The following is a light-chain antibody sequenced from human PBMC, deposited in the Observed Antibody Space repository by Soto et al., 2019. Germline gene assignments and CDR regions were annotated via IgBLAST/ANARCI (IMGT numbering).Light chain of an antibody. CDR2: EVS. Sequence: QSALTQPASVSGSPGQSITISCTGTNSDVGGYNYVSWYQQHPGKVPKLMISEVSNRPSGVSNRFSGSKSGNTASLTISGLQAEDEGDYYCSSYTSSSTVVFGGGTKVTVL. V-gene: IGLV2-14*01. CDR3: SSYTSSSTVV. CDR1: NSDVGGYNY. J-gene: IGLJ3*02.